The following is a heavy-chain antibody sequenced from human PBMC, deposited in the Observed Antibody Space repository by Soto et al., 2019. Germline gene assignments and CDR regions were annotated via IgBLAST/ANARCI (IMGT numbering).Heavy chain of an antibody. J-gene: IGHJ6*02. CDR3: AREMPSTAAAYFYYGLNV. CDR1: GGAFNNYA. Sequence: QVQLVQSGAEVKRPGSSVKVSCKASGGAFNNYAIYWVRQAPGQGLEWLGTIVPVFPSVYYAPRFKGRLTITADGSIATVYMMLTSLKSEDTAVYYCAREMPSTAAAYFYYGLNVWGHGTSVTVSS. V-gene: IGHV1-69*18. D-gene: IGHD6-13*01. CDR2: IVPVFPSV.